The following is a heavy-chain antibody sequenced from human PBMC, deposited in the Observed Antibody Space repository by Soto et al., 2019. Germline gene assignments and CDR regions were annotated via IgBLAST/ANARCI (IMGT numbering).Heavy chain of an antibody. CDR1: GFTFSSYA. CDR3: ARDSLEWLLYSNWFDP. V-gene: IGHV3-30-3*01. Sequence: GGSLRLSCAASGFTFSSYAMHWVRQAPGKGLEWVAVISYDGSNKYYADSVKGRFTISRDNSKNTLYLQMNSLRAEDTAVYYCARDSLEWLLYSNWFDPWGQGXLVTVYS. CDR2: ISYDGSNK. J-gene: IGHJ5*02. D-gene: IGHD3-3*01.